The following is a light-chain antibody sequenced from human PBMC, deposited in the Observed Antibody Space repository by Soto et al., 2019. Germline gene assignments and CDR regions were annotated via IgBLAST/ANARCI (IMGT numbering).Light chain of an antibody. CDR2: DDS. J-gene: IGLJ2*01. CDR1: NIGSKS. V-gene: IGLV3-21*02. CDR3: QVWDSSSDHVV. Sequence: SYELTQPPSVSVAPGQTARITFGGNNIGSKSVHWYQQKPGQAPVLVVYDDSDRLSGIPERFSGSNSGNTATLTISRVEAGDEADYYCQVWDSSSDHVVFGGGTKVTVL.